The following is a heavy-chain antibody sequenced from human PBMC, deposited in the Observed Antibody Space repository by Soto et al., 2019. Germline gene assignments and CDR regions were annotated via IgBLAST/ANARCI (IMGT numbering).Heavy chain of an antibody. J-gene: IGHJ6*02. CDR1: GYTFTSYG. V-gene: IGHV1-18*01. D-gene: IGHD3-10*01. CDR2: ISAYNGNT. Sequence: GASVKVSCEACGYTFTSYGISWVRQAPGQGLEWMGWISAYNGNTNYAQKLQGRVTMTTDTSTSTAYMELRSLRSDDTAVYYCAREDYYGSGSYNYYYGMDVWGQGTTVTVSS. CDR3: AREDYYGSGSYNYYYGMDV.